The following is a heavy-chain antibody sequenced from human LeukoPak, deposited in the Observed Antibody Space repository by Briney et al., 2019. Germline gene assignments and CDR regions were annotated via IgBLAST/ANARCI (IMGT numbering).Heavy chain of an antibody. D-gene: IGHD2-21*02. CDR1: GGSFSGYY. CDR2: INHSGST. CDR3: ARVGIVVVTAIYWYFDL. V-gene: IGHV4-34*01. Sequence: SETLSLTCAVYGGSFSGYYWSWIRQPPGKGLEWIGEINHSGSTNYNPSLKSRVTISVDTSKNQCSLKLSSVTAADTAVYYCARVGIVVVTAIYWYFDLWGRGTLVTVSS. J-gene: IGHJ2*01.